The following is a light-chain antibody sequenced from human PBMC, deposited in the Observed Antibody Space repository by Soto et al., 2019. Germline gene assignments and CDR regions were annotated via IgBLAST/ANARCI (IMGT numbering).Light chain of an antibody. CDR3: QQDSSSPQT. V-gene: IGKV3-20*01. Sequence: EIVLTQSPGTLSLSPGERATLSCRASQSVSSSYLAWYQQKPGQAPRLLIYGASSRATGIPDRFSGSGSGTDFTLTISRLEPDYFAGHYCQQDSSSPQTFVQGTKVDIK. CDR2: GAS. J-gene: IGKJ1*01. CDR1: QSVSSSY.